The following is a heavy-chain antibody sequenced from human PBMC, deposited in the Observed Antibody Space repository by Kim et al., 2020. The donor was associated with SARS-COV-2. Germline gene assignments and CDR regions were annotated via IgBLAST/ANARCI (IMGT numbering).Heavy chain of an antibody. J-gene: IGHJ6*02. CDR2: ISSSSSYI. D-gene: IGHD2-8*01. V-gene: IGHV3-21*01. CDR1: GFTFSSYS. Sequence: GGSLRLSCAASGFTFSSYSMNWVRQAPGKGLEWVSSISSSSSYIYYADSVKGRFTISRDNAKNSLYLQMNSLRAEDTAVYYCARDSFPIVLMVYAIHENSAYGMDVGGQGTTVTVSS. CDR3: ARDSFPIVLMVYAIHENSAYGMDV.